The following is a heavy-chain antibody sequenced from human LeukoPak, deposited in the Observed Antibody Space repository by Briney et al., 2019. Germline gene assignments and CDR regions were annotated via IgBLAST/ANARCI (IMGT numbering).Heavy chain of an antibody. D-gene: IGHD6-19*01. J-gene: IGHJ4*02. V-gene: IGHV4-59*08. CDR1: GGSISSYY. CDR3: ARHSSGWYSDY. CDR2: IYYSGST. Sequence: KPSETLSLTCTVSGGSISSYYWSWIRQPPGKGLEWIGYIYYSGSTNYNPSLKSRVTISVDTSKNQFSLKLSSVTAADTAVYYCARHSSGWYSDYWGQGTLVTVSS.